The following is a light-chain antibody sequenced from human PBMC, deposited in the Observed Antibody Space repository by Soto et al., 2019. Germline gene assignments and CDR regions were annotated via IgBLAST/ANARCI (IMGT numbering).Light chain of an antibody. J-gene: IGKJ5*01. CDR1: QSVSSSY. Sequence: ELVLTQSPGTLSLSPGERATLSCRASQSVSSSYLAWYQQKPGQAPRLLMYGASSRATGIPDRFSGSGSGTEFTLTISNLQSEDFAVYFCQQYHNWPPITFGQGTRLEIK. CDR3: QQYHNWPPIT. V-gene: IGKV3-20*01. CDR2: GAS.